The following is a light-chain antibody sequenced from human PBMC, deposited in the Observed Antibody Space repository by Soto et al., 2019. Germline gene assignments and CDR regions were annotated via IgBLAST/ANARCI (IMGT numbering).Light chain of an antibody. CDR3: CSYAGSRYYV. CDR2: EGS. J-gene: IGLJ1*01. CDR1: SSDVGSYNL. Sequence: QSVLTQPASVSGSPGQSITISCTGTSSDVGSYNLVSWYQQHPGKAHKLMIYEGSKRPSGVSNRFSGSKSGNTASLTISVLQAEDEADYYCCSYAGSRYYVFGTGTKVTVL. V-gene: IGLV2-23*01.